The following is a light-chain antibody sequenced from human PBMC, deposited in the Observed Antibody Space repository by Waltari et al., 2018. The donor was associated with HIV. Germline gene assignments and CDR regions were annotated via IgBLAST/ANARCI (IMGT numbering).Light chain of an antibody. CDR1: QTVNRY. J-gene: IGKJ2*01. CDR2: AAS. Sequence: IQMTQSPSSLSASIGDSVTISCRASQTVNRYIHWYQQKPGKAPELLIYAASSLQGGVTSRFSGAGYGTDFTRTISSLEPDDFATYYCQKSYNTPYTFGQGTELDI. V-gene: IGKV1-39*01. CDR3: QKSYNTPYT.